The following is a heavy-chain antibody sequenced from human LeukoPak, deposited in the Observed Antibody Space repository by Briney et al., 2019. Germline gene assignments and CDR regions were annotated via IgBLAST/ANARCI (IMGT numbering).Heavy chain of an antibody. CDR2: VYSIGST. CDR1: GGSISIYY. V-gene: IGHV4-4*07. J-gene: IGHJ5*02. Sequence: SETLSLTCTVSGGSISIYYWSWIRQSAGKGLEWIGRVYSIGSTNYNPSLKSRVTISVDKSKNQFSLKLSSVTAADTAVYYCARGWWELLDNWFDPWGQGTLVTVSS. CDR3: ARGWWELLDNWFDP. D-gene: IGHD1-26*01.